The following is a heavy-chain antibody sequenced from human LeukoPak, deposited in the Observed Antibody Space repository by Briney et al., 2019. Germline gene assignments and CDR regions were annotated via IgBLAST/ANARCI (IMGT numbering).Heavy chain of an antibody. Sequence: ASVTVSCKASGYTFTTYYMHWVRQAPGQGLEWMGTINPSGGRTSYAQKFQGRVTMTRDMSTSTVYMELSSLRSEDTAVYYCARGPGEGGSSGYYYGKPEDPAEYYFDYWGQGTLVTVSS. J-gene: IGHJ4*02. V-gene: IGHV1-46*01. CDR3: ARGPGEGGSSGYYYGKPEDPAEYYFDY. CDR1: GYTFTTYY. D-gene: IGHD3-22*01. CDR2: INPSGGRT.